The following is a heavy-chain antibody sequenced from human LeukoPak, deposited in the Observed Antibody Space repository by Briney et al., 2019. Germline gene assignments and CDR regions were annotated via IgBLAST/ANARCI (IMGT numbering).Heavy chain of an antibody. CDR1: GGSISSYY. Sequence: PSETLSLTCTVSGGSISSYYWSWIRQPPGKGLEWIGYIYYSGSTNYNPSLKSRVTISVDTSKNQFSLKLSSVTAADTAVYYCAGSALAAAHFDYWGQGTLVTVSS. V-gene: IGHV4-59*01. CDR3: AGSALAAAHFDY. J-gene: IGHJ4*02. D-gene: IGHD6-13*01. CDR2: IYYSGST.